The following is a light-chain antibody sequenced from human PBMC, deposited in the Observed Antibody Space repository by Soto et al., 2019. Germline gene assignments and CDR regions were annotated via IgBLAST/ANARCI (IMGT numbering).Light chain of an antibody. CDR1: QSVSSS. CDR3: QQYRKWPLT. V-gene: IGKV3-15*01. CDR2: DAS. Sequence: ETVMTQSPATLSVSPGERATLSCRASQSVSSSLAWYQQKPGQAPRLLIYDASTRATDVPARFSGSGSGTEFTLTVSSLQSEDFAVYHCQQYRKWPLTFGGGTKV. J-gene: IGKJ4*01.